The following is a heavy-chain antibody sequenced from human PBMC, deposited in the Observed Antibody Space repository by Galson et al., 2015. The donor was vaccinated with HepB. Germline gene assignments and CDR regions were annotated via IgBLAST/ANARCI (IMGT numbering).Heavy chain of an antibody. Sequence: SLRLSCAASGFTFSNAWMSWVRQAPGKGLEWVGRIKSKTDGGTTDYAAPVKGRFTISRDDSKNTLYLQMNSLKTEDTAVYYCTTRVAAAANDAFDIWGQGTMVTVSS. CDR2: IKSKTDGGTT. CDR1: GFTFSNAW. D-gene: IGHD6-13*01. V-gene: IGHV3-15*01. J-gene: IGHJ3*02. CDR3: TTRVAAAANDAFDI.